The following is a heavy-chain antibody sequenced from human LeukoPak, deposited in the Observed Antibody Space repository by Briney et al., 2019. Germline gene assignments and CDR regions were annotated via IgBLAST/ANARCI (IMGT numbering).Heavy chain of an antibody. V-gene: IGHV4-59*01. D-gene: IGHD1-26*01. Sequence: SETLSLTCTVSGGSISSYYWSWIRQPPGKGLEWIGYIYYSGSTNYNPSLKSRVTISVDTSKNQFSLKLSSVTAADTAVYYCARGRGGVVGALDYCGQGTLVTVSS. J-gene: IGHJ4*02. CDR1: GGSISSYY. CDR2: IYYSGST. CDR3: ARGRGGVVGALDY.